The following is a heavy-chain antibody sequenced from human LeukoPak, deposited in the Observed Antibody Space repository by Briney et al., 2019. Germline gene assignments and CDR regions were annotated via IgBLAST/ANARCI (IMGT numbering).Heavy chain of an antibody. CDR1: GFTFGDYA. J-gene: IGHJ6*02. CDR3: TRDSVGYDILTGYYSPKYYYYYYGMDV. Sequence: GGSLRLSCTASGFTFGDYAMSWFRQAPGKGLEWVGFIRSKAYGGTTEYAASAKGRFTISRDDSKSIAYLQMNSLKTEDTAVYYCTRDSVGYDILTGYYSPKYYYYYYGMDVWGQGTTVTVSS. V-gene: IGHV3-49*03. D-gene: IGHD3-9*01. CDR2: IRSKAYGGTT.